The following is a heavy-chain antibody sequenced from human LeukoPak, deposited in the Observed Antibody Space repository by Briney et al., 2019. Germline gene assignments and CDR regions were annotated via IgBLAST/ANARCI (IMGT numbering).Heavy chain of an antibody. V-gene: IGHV4-61*02. CDR1: GGSISSGSYY. J-gene: IGHJ4*02. Sequence: PSETLSLTCTVSGGSISSGSYYWSWIRQPAGQGLVWIVRICAGGTTNYNPSLTSRVTISGDTSKNQSSLKLSSVTAADTAVYYCARGGDWFDYWGQGTLVTVSS. CDR2: ICAGGTT. D-gene: IGHD3-9*01. CDR3: ARGGDWFDY.